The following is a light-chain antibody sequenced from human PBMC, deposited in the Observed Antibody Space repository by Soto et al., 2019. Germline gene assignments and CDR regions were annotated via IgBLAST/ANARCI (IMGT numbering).Light chain of an antibody. CDR2: DAY. Sequence: DTVLAQAPWTATFSIAERPTLSGRASQSFRGLLAWYQQKPGQATRLLIYDAYNRATGIPPRFSGSGSGTDFTLTISRLEPEDYAVYYCQQSPMGPPTFGQGT. CDR3: QQSPMGPPT. CDR1: QSFRGL. J-gene: IGKJ1*01. V-gene: IGKV3-11*01.